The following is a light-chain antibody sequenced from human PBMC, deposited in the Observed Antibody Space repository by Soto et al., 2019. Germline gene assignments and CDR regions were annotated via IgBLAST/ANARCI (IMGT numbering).Light chain of an antibody. CDR2: AAS. CDR3: QQDYSTLAT. Sequence: DIQMSQSPASLSSSVAERFTITCRAAESISRHLTWYQQKPGRAPDLLIYAASTLQNGVPSRFTGSGSGTEFTLTITGLQLEDFATYYCQQDYSTLATFGQGTRLEIK. J-gene: IGKJ5*01. V-gene: IGKV1-39*01. CDR1: ESISRH.